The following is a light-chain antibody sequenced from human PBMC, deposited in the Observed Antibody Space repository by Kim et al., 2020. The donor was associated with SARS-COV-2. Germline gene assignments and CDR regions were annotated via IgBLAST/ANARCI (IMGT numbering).Light chain of an antibody. CDR2: GAS. V-gene: IGKV3-20*01. J-gene: IGKJ2*01. CDR1: QTIRNNY. CDR3: QQAGGSPYT. Sequence: LSPGERATLFCKASQTIRNNYLAWYQQKPGQAPRLLIYGASSRATGTPDRFSGSGSGTDFTLSISRLEPEDFAVYFCQQAGGSPYTFGQGTKLEI.